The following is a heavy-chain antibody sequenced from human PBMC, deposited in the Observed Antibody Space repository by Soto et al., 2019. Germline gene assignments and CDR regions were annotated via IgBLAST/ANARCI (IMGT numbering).Heavy chain of an antibody. CDR2: ISGSGGST. V-gene: IGHV3-23*01. Sequence: EVQLLESGGGLVQPGGSLRLSCAASGFTFSSYAMSWVRQAPGKGLEWVSAISGSGGSTYYADSVKGRFTISRDNSKNTLYLQMNSLRAEDTAVYYCAKRVVVVVAATLGTDYWGQGTLVTVSS. J-gene: IGHJ4*02. D-gene: IGHD2-15*01. CDR1: GFTFSSYA. CDR3: AKRVVVVVAATLGTDY.